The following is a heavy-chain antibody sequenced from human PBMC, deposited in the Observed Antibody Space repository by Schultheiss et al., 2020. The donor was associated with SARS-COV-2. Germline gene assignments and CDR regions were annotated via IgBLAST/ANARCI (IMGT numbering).Heavy chain of an antibody. CDR3: ARSYGSGSYLTPNFDY. CDR1: GYSISSGYY. J-gene: IGHJ4*02. Sequence: SETLSLTCTVSGYSISSGYYWGWIRQPPGKGLEWIGYIYYSGSTNYNPSLKSRVTISVDTSKNQFSLKLSSVTAADTAVYYCARSYGSGSYLTPNFDYWGQGTLVTVSS. CDR2: IYYSGST. D-gene: IGHD3-10*01. V-gene: IGHV4-61*01.